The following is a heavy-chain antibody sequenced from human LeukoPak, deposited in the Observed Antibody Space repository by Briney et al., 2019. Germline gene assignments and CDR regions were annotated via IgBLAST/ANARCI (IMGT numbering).Heavy chain of an antibody. Sequence: GGSLRLSCAASGFPFSISWMHWFRQAPGKGLMWVSRINTDETTTYADSVRGRFTISRDNAKNTLYLQMNSLRVEDTAVYYCAKDWFATTDYWGQGILVTVSS. CDR3: AKDWFATTDY. J-gene: IGHJ4*02. CDR1: GFPFSISW. CDR2: INTDETT. D-gene: IGHD1/OR15-1a*01. V-gene: IGHV3-74*01.